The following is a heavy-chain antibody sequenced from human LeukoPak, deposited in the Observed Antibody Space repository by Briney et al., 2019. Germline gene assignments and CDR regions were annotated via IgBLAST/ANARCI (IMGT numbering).Heavy chain of an antibody. CDR3: ARTGLSSPQGWVDY. CDR2: IIPIFGTA. D-gene: IGHD2-2*01. V-gene: IGHV1-69*05. Sequence: SVKVSCKASGGTFSSYAISWVRQAPGRGLEWMGRIIPIFGTANYAQKFQGRVTITTDESTSTAYMELSSLRSEDTAVYYCARTGLSSPQGWVDYWGQGTLVTVSS. CDR1: GGTFSSYA. J-gene: IGHJ4*02.